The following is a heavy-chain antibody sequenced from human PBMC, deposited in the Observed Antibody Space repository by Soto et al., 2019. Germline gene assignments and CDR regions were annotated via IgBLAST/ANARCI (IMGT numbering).Heavy chain of an antibody. V-gene: IGHV1-46*01. Sequence: QVQLVQSGAEVKKPGASVKVSCKASGYTFTSQNMHWVRQAPGQGLEWMGVINPSIGTTTYAQKFQGRVTMTSDTSTSSVYMEVSXXRSEDTAVXXXXXXXGXXFDYWGQGTLVTVSS. J-gene: IGHJ4*02. CDR3: XXXXGXXFDY. CDR1: GYTFTSQN. CDR2: INPSIGTT.